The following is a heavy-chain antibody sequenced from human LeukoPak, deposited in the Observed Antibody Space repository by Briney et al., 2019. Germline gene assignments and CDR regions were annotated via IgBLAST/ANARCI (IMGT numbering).Heavy chain of an antibody. V-gene: IGHV3-73*01. CDR1: GFTFSASA. J-gene: IGHJ4*02. D-gene: IGHD3-22*01. CDR3: SSYDNAGNYYLNY. Sequence: PGGSLRLSCAGSGFTFSASAMHWVRQASGKGLEWVGRIRTKTNNYATTYGASVRGRFTVSRDDSKNTAYLQMNNLKTEDTAIYFCSSYDNAGNYYLNYWGQGTLVTVSS. CDR2: IRTKTNNYAT.